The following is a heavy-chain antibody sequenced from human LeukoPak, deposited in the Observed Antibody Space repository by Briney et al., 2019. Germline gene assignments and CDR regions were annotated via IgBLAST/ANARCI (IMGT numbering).Heavy chain of an antibody. CDR3: AKEGPVYYYGSGGYYDYYGMDV. J-gene: IGHJ6*02. CDR2: ISYDGSNK. CDR1: GFTFSSYG. Sequence: GGSLRLSCAASGFTFSSYGMHWVRQAPGKGLEWVAVISYDGSNKYYADSVKGRFTISRDNSKNTLYLQMNSLRAEDTAVYYCAKEGPVYYYGSGGYYDYYGMDVWGQGTTVTVSS. V-gene: IGHV3-30*18. D-gene: IGHD3-10*01.